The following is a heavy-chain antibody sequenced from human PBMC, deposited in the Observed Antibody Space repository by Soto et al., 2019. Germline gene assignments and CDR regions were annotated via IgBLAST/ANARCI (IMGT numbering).Heavy chain of an antibody. J-gene: IGHJ4*02. Sequence: ASVKVSCKASGYTLTSYAMHWVRQAPGQRLEWMGWINAGNGNTKYSQKFQGRVTITRDTSASTAYMELSSLRSEDTAVYYCARRSIAARPATFDYWGQGTLVTVSS. CDR2: INAGNGNT. CDR3: ARRSIAARPATFDY. D-gene: IGHD6-6*01. CDR1: GYTLTSYA. V-gene: IGHV1-3*01.